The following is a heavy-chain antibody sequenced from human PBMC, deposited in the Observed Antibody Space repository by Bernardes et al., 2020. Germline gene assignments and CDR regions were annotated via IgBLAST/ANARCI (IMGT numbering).Heavy chain of an antibody. J-gene: IGHJ5*02. CDR2: IGTAGDT. V-gene: IGHV3-13*01. Sequence: GGSLRLSCAASGFTFSSYDMHWVRQATGKGLEWVSAIGTAGDTYYPGSVKGRFTISRENAKNSLYLQMNILRAGDTAVYYYARAGLVHCSSTSCYRSSWFGPWGQRTMVTVSS. D-gene: IGHD2-2*02. CDR3: ARAGLVHCSSTSCYRSSWFGP. CDR1: GFTFSSYD.